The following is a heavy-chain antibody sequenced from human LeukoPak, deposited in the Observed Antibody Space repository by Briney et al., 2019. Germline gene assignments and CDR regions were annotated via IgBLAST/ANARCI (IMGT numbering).Heavy chain of an antibody. J-gene: IGHJ6*04. CDR1: RYTFTGYY. D-gene: IGHD5-12*01. CDR3: ARERAHRLVSGYDPYYYGMDV. Sequence: ASVKVSCKASRYTFTGYYMHWVRQAPGQGLEGMGWINPNRGGTKYAPKFQGWVTMTRDTSISTAYMELRRLRSDDTAVYYCARERAHRLVSGYDPYYYGMDVWGKGTTVTVSS. V-gene: IGHV1-2*04. CDR2: INPNRGGT.